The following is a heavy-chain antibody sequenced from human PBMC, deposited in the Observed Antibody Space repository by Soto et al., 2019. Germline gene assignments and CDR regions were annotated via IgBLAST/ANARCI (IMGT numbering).Heavy chain of an antibody. CDR1: GFTFSNFA. D-gene: IGHD2-15*01. CDR2: ISGSGGST. J-gene: IGHJ4*02. CDR3: AKARGVCSGGSCYNTFDS. V-gene: IGHV3-23*01. Sequence: EVQLLESGGGLVQPGGSLRLSCAASGFTFSNFAMTWVRQAPGGGLEWVAVISGSGGSTYYADSVKGHFTISRDYSKNTLYLQMNSLRAEDTAVYYCAKARGVCSGGSCYNTFDSWGQGTLVTVSS.